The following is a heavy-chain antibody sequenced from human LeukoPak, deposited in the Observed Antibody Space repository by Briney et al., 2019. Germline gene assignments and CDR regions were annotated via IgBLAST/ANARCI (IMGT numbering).Heavy chain of an antibody. D-gene: IGHD2-8*01. Sequence: GASVKVSCKASGYTFTGYYMHWVRQAPGQGLEWMGWINPNSGGTNYAQKFQGRVTMTRDTSISTAYMELSRLRSDDTAVYYCARGVVDIVLMVYATSFDYWGQGTLVTVSS. V-gene: IGHV1-2*02. J-gene: IGHJ4*02. CDR2: INPNSGGT. CDR3: ARGVVDIVLMVYATSFDY. CDR1: GYTFTGYY.